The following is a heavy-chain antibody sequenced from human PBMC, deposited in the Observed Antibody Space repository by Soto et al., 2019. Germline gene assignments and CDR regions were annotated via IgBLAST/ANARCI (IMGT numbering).Heavy chain of an antibody. Sequence: PGGSLTLSCAASGFTFSSYSMNWVRQAPGKGLEWVSSISSSSSYIYYADSVKGRFTISRDNAKNSLYLQMNSLRAEDTAVYYCARAADIVVVPAAIPLDYWGQGTLVTVAS. CDR1: GFTFSSYS. J-gene: IGHJ4*02. CDR2: ISSSSSYI. V-gene: IGHV3-21*01. D-gene: IGHD2-2*01. CDR3: ARAADIVVVPAAIPLDY.